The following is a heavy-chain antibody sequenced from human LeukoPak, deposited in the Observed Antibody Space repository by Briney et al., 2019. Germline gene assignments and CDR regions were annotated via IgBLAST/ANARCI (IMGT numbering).Heavy chain of an antibody. Sequence: SVKVSCKASGGSFSSKAISWVRQAPGQGLEWMGGIIPMFETTNYAQKFLGRVTITADESTNAAYMELSSLISEDTALYFCATSRRIHGSGLAVRYSWLGPWGQGTLVTVSS. CDR1: GGSFSSKA. CDR3: ATSRRIHGSGLAVRYSWLGP. V-gene: IGHV1-69*13. J-gene: IGHJ5*02. D-gene: IGHD3-10*01. CDR2: IIPMFETT.